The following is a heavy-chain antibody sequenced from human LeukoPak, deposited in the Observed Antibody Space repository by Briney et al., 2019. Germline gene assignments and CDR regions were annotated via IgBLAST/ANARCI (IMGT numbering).Heavy chain of an antibody. CDR2: ISSSSSYI. D-gene: IGHD6-6*01. CDR1: GFTFSSYS. CDR3: ARSYSSSSSWFDP. J-gene: IGHJ5*02. V-gene: IGHV3-21*01. Sequence: GGSLRLSCAASGFTFSSYSMNWVRQAPGKGLEWVSSISSSSSYIYYADSVKGRFTISRDNAKNSLYLQMNSLRAEDTAVYYCARSYSSSSSWFDPWGQGTLVTVSS.